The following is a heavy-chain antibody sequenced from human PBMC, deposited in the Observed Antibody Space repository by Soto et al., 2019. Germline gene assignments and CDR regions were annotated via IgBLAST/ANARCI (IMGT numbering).Heavy chain of an antibody. V-gene: IGHV3-48*01. D-gene: IGHD3-10*01. CDR3: ARGYYYGSGSYSQYYMDV. J-gene: IGHJ6*03. CDR2: ISSSSSTI. Sequence: EVQLVESGGGLVQPGGSLRLSCAASGFTFSTYSMNWVRQAPGKGLEWVSYISSSSSTIHYVDSVKGRFTISRDNAKNSLYLQMNSLRAEDTAVYYCARGYYYGSGSYSQYYMDVWGKGTTVTVSS. CDR1: GFTFSTYS.